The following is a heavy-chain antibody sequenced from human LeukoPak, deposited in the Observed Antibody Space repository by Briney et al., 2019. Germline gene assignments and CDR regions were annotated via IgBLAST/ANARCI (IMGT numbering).Heavy chain of an antibody. Sequence: SETLSLTCTVSGASLSGYYWTWIRQPPGKGLEWIGSIYYSGSTYYNPSLKSRVTISVDTSKNQFSLKLSSVTAADTAVYYCASKNNPWYYYMDVWGKGTTVTVSS. D-gene: IGHD1/OR15-1a*01. CDR2: IYYSGST. CDR1: GASLSGYY. CDR3: ASKNNPWYYYMDV. J-gene: IGHJ6*03. V-gene: IGHV4-59*05.